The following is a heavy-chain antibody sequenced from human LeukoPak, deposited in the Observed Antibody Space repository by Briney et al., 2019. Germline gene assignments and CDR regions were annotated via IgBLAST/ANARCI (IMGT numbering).Heavy chain of an antibody. CDR2: ISSSRAYT. V-gene: IGHV3-11*06. CDR3: ARAPHYSNYGPYYYGMDV. Sequence: GGSLRLSCAASGFTFSDYYMSWIRQAPGKGPEWVSDISSSRAYTNYADSVKGRFTISRDNAKNSLYLQMNSLRAEDTAVYYRARAPHYSNYGPYYYGMDVWGQGTTVTVSS. CDR1: GFTFSDYY. J-gene: IGHJ6*02. D-gene: IGHD4-11*01.